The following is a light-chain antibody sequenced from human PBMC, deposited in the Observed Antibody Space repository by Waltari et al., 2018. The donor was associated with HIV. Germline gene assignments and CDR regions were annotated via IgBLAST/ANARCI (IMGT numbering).Light chain of an antibody. J-gene: IGKJ1*01. CDR2: GAS. Sequence: EVVMTQSPATLSVSPGESATLPCRASQSVTTKLAWYQQKPGQAPRLLNYGASTMATGAPARFSGGGSGTEFTLTISSLQSEDFAVYYCLQYNNWPPWTFGQGTKVEIK. V-gene: IGKV3-15*01. CDR3: LQYNNWPPWT. CDR1: QSVTTK.